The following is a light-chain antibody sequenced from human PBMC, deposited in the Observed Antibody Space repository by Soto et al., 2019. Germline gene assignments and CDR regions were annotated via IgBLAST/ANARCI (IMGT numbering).Light chain of an antibody. CDR2: AAS. J-gene: IGKJ1*01. V-gene: IGKV1-39*01. CDR1: QNIFDY. Sequence: DIQMTQSPSSLSASVGDRVTITSRASQNIFDYVNWYQQKPGEVPKLLIYAASSLQTGVPARFSGSGSGTDFTLTINSLRPEVFATYYCQHTYTPQTFCQGTKVEIK. CDR3: QHTYTPQT.